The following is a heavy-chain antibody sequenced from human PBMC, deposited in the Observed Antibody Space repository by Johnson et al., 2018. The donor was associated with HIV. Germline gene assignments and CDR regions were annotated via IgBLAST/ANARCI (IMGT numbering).Heavy chain of an antibody. Sequence: VQLVESGGGVVQPGRSLRLSCAASGFTFSSYAMSWVRQAPGKGLEWISVINWTGTSTAYEDSLKGRFTISREHAKNSLKSRFTISRGKAKKSLYLQVNRLGAEDTAVDYCARDRVPAAIGLAYRGAFDIWGQGTMVTVSS. V-gene: IGHV3-20*01. CDR1: GFTFSSYA. CDR2: INWTGTST. J-gene: IGHJ3*02. D-gene: IGHD2-2*02. CDR3: QVNRLGAEDTAVDYCARDRVPAAIGLAYRGAFDI.